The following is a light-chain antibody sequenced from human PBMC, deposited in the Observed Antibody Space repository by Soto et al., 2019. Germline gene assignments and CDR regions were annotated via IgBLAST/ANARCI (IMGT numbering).Light chain of an antibody. V-gene: IGKV1-39*01. J-gene: IGKJ2*01. CDR2: AAA. CDR1: QNIERY. CDR3: QQTHSTIHS. Sequence: DIQMTQSPSSLSVSIGDTITISCRASQNIERYLNWYQKKEGRAPQLLMFAAANLESGVPSRFRGSGSGTDFTLTISSLQPEDVATYYCQQTHSTIHSFGQGTKVDIK.